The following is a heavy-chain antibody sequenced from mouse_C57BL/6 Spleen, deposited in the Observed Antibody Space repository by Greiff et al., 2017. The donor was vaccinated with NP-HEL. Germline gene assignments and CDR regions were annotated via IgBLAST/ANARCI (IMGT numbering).Heavy chain of an antibody. Sequence: VKLMESGPELVKPGASVKISCKASGYAFSSSWMNWVKQRPGKGLEWIGRIYPGDGDTNYNGKFKGKATLTADKSSSTAYMQLSSLTSEDSAVYFCARWDYAYYAMDYWGQGTSVTVSS. CDR2: IYPGDGDT. D-gene: IGHD2-4*01. CDR1: GYAFSSSW. J-gene: IGHJ4*01. V-gene: IGHV1-82*01. CDR3: ARWDYAYYAMDY.